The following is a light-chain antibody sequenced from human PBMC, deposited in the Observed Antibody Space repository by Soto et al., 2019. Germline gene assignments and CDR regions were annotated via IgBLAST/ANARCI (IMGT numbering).Light chain of an antibody. CDR2: EAS. CDR1: QSVDNDY. Sequence: EVVSTQSPGALSLSPGERATLSCRASQSVDNDYLAWFQQKPGQAPRLLIYEASYRATGVPDRFGGTGSGTDFSLTISRLEPEDFAVYYCQQSTYSPLTFGGGTRIEI. V-gene: IGKV3-20*01. J-gene: IGKJ4*01. CDR3: QQSTYSPLT.